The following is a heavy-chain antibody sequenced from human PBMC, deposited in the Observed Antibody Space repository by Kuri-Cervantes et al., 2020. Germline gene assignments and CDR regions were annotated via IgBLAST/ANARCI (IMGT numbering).Heavy chain of an antibody. CDR1: GFTFSSYG. V-gene: IGHV3-30*03. Sequence: GESLKISCAASGFTFSSYGMHWVCQAPGKGLEWVAVISYDGSNKYYADSVKGRFTISRDNSKNTLYLQMNSLRAEDTAVYYCARGLRFLEWFDYYYMDVWGKGTTVTVSS. J-gene: IGHJ6*03. CDR2: ISYDGSNK. CDR3: ARGLRFLEWFDYYYMDV. D-gene: IGHD3-3*01.